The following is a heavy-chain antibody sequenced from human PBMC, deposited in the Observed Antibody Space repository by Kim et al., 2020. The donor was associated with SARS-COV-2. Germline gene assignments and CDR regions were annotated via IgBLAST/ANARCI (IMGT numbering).Heavy chain of an antibody. CDR3: ARDYRYCSGGSCYSHFDY. CDR2: ISSSSSTI. J-gene: IGHJ4*02. Sequence: GGSLRLSCAASGFTFSSYSMNWVRQAPGKGLEWVSYISSSSSTIYYADSVKGRFTISRDNAKNSLYLQMNSLRAEDTAVYYCARDYRYCSGGSCYSHFDYWGQGTLVTVSS. D-gene: IGHD2-15*01. V-gene: IGHV3-48*04. CDR1: GFTFSSYS.